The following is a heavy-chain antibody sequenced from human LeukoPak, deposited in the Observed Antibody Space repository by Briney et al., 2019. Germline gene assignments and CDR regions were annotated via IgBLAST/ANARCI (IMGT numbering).Heavy chain of an antibody. CDR1: GYSFTRYW. J-gene: IGHJ5*02. CDR3: ARRITMVRGAQSGWFDP. D-gene: IGHD3-10*01. CDR2: IYPGDSDT. V-gene: IGHV5-51*01. Sequence: GESLKISCKGSGYSFTRYWIGWVRQMPGKGLEWMGIIYPGDSDTRYSPSFQGQVTISADKSISTAYLQWSSLKASDTAMYYCARRITMVRGAQSGWFDPWGQGTLVTVSS.